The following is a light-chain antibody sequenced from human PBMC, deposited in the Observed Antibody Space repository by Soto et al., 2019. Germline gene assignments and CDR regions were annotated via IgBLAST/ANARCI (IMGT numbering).Light chain of an antibody. CDR3: QQYNNWPPTWT. Sequence: EIVMTHSPATLSVSPCERATLSFSASQTIGSNLAWYQQKPGQPPRLLIYDASTRATDIPARFTGSGSGTEFTLTISSLQSEDFAVYYCQQYNNWPPTWTFGQGTKVDIK. J-gene: IGKJ1*01. CDR1: QTIGSN. V-gene: IGKV3-15*01. CDR2: DAS.